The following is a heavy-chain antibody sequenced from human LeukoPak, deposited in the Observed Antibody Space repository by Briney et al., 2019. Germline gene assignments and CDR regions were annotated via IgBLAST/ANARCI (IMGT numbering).Heavy chain of an antibody. CDR3: ARDSVLRYFDWLSKNWYFDL. J-gene: IGHJ2*01. CDR1: GFTFSSYA. V-gene: IGHV3-30*04. D-gene: IGHD3-9*01. Sequence: GRSLRLSCAASGFTFSSYAMHWVRQAPGKGLEWVAVISYDGSNKYYADSVKGRFTISRDNSKNTLYLQMNSLRAEDTAVYYCARDSVLRYFDWLSKNWYFDLWGRGALVTVSS. CDR2: ISYDGSNK.